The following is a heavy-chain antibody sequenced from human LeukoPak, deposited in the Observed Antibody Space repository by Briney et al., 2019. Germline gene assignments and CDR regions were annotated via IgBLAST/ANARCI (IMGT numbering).Heavy chain of an antibody. J-gene: IGHJ4*02. V-gene: IGHV4-34*01. D-gene: IGHD3-10*01. CDR3: ARGPSTGGSPARYYFDY. CDR1: GGSFSGYY. CDR2: INHSGST. Sequence: SETLSLTCAVYGGSFSGYYWSWIRQPPGKGLEWIGEINHSGSTNYNPSLKSRVTISVDTSKNQFSLKLSSVTAADTAVYYCARGPSTGGSPARYYFDYWGQGTLVTVSS.